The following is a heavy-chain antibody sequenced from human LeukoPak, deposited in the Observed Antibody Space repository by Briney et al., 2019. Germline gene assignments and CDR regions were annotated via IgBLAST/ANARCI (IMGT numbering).Heavy chain of an antibody. CDR3: ASRKLGNDY. V-gene: IGHV4-59*02. D-gene: IGHD7-27*01. CDR2: IYHAGST. J-gene: IGHJ4*02. Sequence: SETLSLTCTISGGSVSDYYWSWIRQSPGKGLEWIGYIYHAGSTSYSPSLKSRVTISADTSQNQCSLKLSSVTAADPAVYYCASRKLGNDYWGQGTLVTVSS. CDR1: GGSVSDYY.